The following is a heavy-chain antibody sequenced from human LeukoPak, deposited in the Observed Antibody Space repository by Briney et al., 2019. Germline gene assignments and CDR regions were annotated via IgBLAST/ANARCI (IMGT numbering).Heavy chain of an antibody. CDR2: ISYDGSNK. CDR3: ARDHHDALDI. Sequence: SGRSLRLSCAASGFTFSSYAMHWVRQAPGKGLEWVAVISYDGSNKYYADSVKGRFTISRDNSKNTLYPQMSSLRAEDTAVYYCARDHHDALDIWGQGTMVTVSS. CDR1: GFTFSSYA. J-gene: IGHJ3*02. V-gene: IGHV3-30-3*01.